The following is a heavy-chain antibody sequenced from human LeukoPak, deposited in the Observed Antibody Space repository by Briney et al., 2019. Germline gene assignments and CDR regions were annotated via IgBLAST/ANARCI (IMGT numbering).Heavy chain of an antibody. J-gene: IGHJ4*02. D-gene: IGHD3-16*01. Sequence: GGSLRLSCAASGFSCSGYAIHWVRQAPGKGLEWVALISYNGGRKDYADSVKGRFTIDRDNSKNTVYLQMNSLRPDDTGIYSCARQESRNYQYEGLDYWGQGNLVTVSS. CDR2: ISYNGGRK. CDR3: ARQESRNYQYEGLDY. V-gene: IGHV3-30*04. CDR1: GFSCSGYA.